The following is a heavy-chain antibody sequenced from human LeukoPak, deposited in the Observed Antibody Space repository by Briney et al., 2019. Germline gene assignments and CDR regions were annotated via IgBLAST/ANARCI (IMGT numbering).Heavy chain of an antibody. J-gene: IGHJ4*02. CDR2: IISRSDYI. V-gene: IGHV3-21*01. CDR3: AREGSGLGYFDY. CDR1: GFTFSRYT. Sequence: SGGSLRLSCTASGFTFSRYTMHWVRQAPGKGLEWVSSIISRSDYIYDADSVKGRFTISRDNAKNSLYLQMNSLRAEDRAVYYCAREGSGLGYFDYWGQGTLVTVSS. D-gene: IGHD3-3*01.